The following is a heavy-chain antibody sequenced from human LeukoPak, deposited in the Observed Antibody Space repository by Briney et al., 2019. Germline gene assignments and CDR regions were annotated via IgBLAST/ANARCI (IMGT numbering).Heavy chain of an antibody. CDR1: GGTFSSYA. CDR2: IIPIFGTA. D-gene: IGHD6-13*01. CDR3: ATVSEAAAGGY. V-gene: IGHV1-69*06. J-gene: IGHJ4*02. Sequence: ASVKVSCKASGGTFSSYAISWVRQAPGQGLEWMGGIIPIFGTANYAQKFQGRVTMTEDTSTDTAYMELSSLRSEDTAVYYCATVSEAAAGGYWGQGTLVTVSS.